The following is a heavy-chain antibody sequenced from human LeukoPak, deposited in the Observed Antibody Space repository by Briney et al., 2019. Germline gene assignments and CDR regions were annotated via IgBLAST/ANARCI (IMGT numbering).Heavy chain of an antibody. J-gene: IGHJ4*02. CDR3: ARGADHGGSYYPD. V-gene: IGHV3-74*01. CDR1: GFRLSNSW. CDR2: MKTDGTRI. D-gene: IGHD3-10*01. Sequence: GGSLRLSCGASGFRLSNSWMYWVRQGPGRGPVWVSRMKTDGTRIEYADSVKGRFTISRDNAKNTLFLQMSSLRVEDTAVYYCARGADHGGSYYPDWGQGTRVTVSS.